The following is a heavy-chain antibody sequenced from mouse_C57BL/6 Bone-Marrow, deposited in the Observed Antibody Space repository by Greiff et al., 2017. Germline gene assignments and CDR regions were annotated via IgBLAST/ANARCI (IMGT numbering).Heavy chain of an antibody. CDR2: IYPGDGDT. D-gene: IGHD1-1*01. CDR3: ARSRNLFLDY. CDR1: GYAFTSSC. Sequence: VQGVESGPELVKPGASVKISCKASGYAFTSSCMNWVKQRPGKGLEWIGQIYPGDGDTNYNGKFKGKATLTADKSSSTAYMQLSSLTSADSAVYFCARSRNLFLDYWGQGTTLTVSA. J-gene: IGHJ2*01. V-gene: IGHV1-82*01.